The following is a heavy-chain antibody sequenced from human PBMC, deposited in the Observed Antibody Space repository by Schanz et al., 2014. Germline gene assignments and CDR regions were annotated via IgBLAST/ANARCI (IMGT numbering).Heavy chain of an antibody. J-gene: IGHJ5*01. CDR3: ARNYEWFES. CDR2: IDPRGAST. V-gene: IGHV1-46*02. D-gene: IGHD3-16*01. Sequence: QLQLVQSGAEVKKPGASVKISCGAFGKRYFIHWVRQAPGQGREWMGMIDPRGASTTYAQKFQGRLSLTGDMSTSTLYLELRSLTSEDTAVYYCARNYEWFESWGQGTLVTVSS. CDR1: GKRYF.